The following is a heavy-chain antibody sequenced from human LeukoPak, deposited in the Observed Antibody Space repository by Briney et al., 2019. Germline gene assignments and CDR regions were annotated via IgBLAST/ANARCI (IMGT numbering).Heavy chain of an antibody. V-gene: IGHV4-39*01. CDR2: IYYSGST. Sequence: SETLSLTCTVSGGSISSSSYYWGWIRQPPGKGLEWIGSIYYSGSTYYNPSLKSRVTTSVDTSKNQFSLKLSSVTAADTAVYYCARHRFAYLEPAANYFDYWGQGTLVTVSS. CDR3: ARHRFAYLEPAANYFDY. J-gene: IGHJ4*02. CDR1: GGSISSSSYY. D-gene: IGHD2-2*01.